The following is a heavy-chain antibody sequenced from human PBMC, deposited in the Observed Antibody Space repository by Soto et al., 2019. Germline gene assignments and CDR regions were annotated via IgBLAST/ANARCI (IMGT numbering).Heavy chain of an antibody. V-gene: IGHV4-39*01. J-gene: IGHJ4*02. D-gene: IGHD3-10*01. CDR3: ARLTMVRGVIFSY. CDR1: GGSISSSSYY. CDR2: IYYSGST. Sequence: SETLSLTCTVSGGSISSSSYYWGWIRQPPGKGLEWIGSIYYSGSTYYNPSLKSRVTISVDTSKNQFSLKLSSVTAADTAVYYCARLTMVRGVIFSYWGQGTLVTV.